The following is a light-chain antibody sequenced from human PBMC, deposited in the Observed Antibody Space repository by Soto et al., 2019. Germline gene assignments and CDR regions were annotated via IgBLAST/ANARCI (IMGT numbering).Light chain of an antibody. CDR3: QSADSSGTYV. Sequence: SYELTQPPSVSVSPGQTARITCSGDALPKQYAYWYQQKPGQAPVLVMYKDSERPSGIPERFSGSSSGTTVTLTISGVQAEDEADYYCQSADSSGTYVFGTGTKLNVL. CDR2: KDS. V-gene: IGLV3-25*03. J-gene: IGLJ1*01. CDR1: ALPKQY.